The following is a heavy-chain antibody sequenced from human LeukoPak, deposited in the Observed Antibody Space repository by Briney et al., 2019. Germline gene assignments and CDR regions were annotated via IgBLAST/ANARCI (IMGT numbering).Heavy chain of an antibody. Sequence: GGSLRLSCAASGFTFSSYGMHWVRQAPGKGLEWVAVISYDGSNKYYADSVKGRFTISRDNSKNTLYLQMNSLRAEDTAVYYCAKGPPVQLNYIPPGGYWGQGTLVTVSS. D-gene: IGHD2-2*01. J-gene: IGHJ4*02. CDR1: GFTFSSYG. CDR2: ISYDGSNK. CDR3: AKGPPVQLNYIPPGGY. V-gene: IGHV3-30*18.